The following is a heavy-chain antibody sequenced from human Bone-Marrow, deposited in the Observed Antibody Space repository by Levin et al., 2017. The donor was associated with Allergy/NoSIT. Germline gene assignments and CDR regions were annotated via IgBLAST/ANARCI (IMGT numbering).Heavy chain of an antibody. D-gene: IGHD3-10*01. V-gene: IGHV3-21*01. CDR2: IVGNSRYI. Sequence: PGGSLRLSCSASGFTFRTYSINWVRQPPGKGLEWVSSIVGNSRYIFYADSVKGRFTISRDNARNSVSLQMSSLSAEDTAVYYCTRGGGRFGELPDDYWGQGTLVTVSS. CDR3: TRGGGRFGELPDDY. CDR1: GFTFRTYS. J-gene: IGHJ4*02.